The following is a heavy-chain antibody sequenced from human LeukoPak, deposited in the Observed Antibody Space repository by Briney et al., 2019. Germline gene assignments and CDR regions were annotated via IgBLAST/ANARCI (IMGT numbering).Heavy chain of an antibody. J-gene: IGHJ6*03. CDR3: ASLPRYYYYYMDV. Sequence: GGSLRLSCAASGFTFSGYSMNWVRQAPGKGLEWVSSISSSSSYIYYADSVRGRFTISRDNAKNSLYLQMNSLRAEDTAVYYCASLPRYYYYYMDVWGKGTTVTVSS. CDR1: GFTFSGYS. CDR2: ISSSSSYI. V-gene: IGHV3-21*01.